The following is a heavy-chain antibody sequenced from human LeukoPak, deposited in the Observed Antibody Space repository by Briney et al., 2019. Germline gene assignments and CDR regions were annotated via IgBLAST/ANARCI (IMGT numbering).Heavy chain of an antibody. CDR1: GFTFSSYS. J-gene: IGHJ4*02. D-gene: IGHD6-6*01. Sequence: GGSLRLSCAASGFTFSSYSMNWVRQAPGKGLEWVSSISSSSSYIYYADSVKGRFTISRDNAKNSLYLQMNSLRAEDTAVYYCARSIPRVAARPYFDYWGQGTLVTVSS. CDR2: ISSSSSYI. CDR3: ARSIPRVAARPYFDY. V-gene: IGHV3-21*01.